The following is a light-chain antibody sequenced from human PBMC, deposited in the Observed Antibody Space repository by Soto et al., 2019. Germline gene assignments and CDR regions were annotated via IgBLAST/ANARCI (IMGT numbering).Light chain of an antibody. Sequence: ILMTQSPDSLAVSLGERATINCKSSKSVLYSSNNKNYLAWYQQKPGQPPKLLIYWASTRESGVPDRFSGSGSGTDFTLTISSLQAEDVAVYYCQQYYSTPTWTFGQGTKVDIK. CDR1: KSVLYSSNNKNY. CDR3: QQYYSTPTWT. J-gene: IGKJ1*01. V-gene: IGKV4-1*01. CDR2: WAS.